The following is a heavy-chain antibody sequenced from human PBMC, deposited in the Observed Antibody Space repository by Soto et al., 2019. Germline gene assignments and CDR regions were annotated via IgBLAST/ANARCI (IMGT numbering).Heavy chain of an antibody. Sequence: GESLKISCKGSGYSFTSYWISWVRQMPGKGLEWMGRIDPSDSYTNYSPSFQGHVTISADKSISTAYLQWSSLKASDTAMYYCARVPIVRVTMTYNDYWGQGTLVTVSS. D-gene: IGHD3-22*01. CDR3: ARVPIVRVTMTYNDY. V-gene: IGHV5-10-1*01. J-gene: IGHJ4*02. CDR2: IDPSDSYT. CDR1: GYSFTSYW.